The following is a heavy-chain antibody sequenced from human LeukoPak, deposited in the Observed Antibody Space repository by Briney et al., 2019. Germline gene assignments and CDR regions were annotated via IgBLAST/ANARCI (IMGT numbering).Heavy chain of an antibody. CDR2: IRSKANSYAT. V-gene: IGHV3-73*01. Sequence: GVSLKLSCAASGFTFSGSAMHWVRQASGKGLEWVGRIRSKANSYATAYAASVKGRFIISRDDSKNTAYLQMNSLKTEDTAVYYCTCYDSSGPGFIDFWGQGTLVTVSS. J-gene: IGHJ4*02. CDR3: TCYDSSGPGFIDF. D-gene: IGHD3-22*01. CDR1: GFTFSGSA.